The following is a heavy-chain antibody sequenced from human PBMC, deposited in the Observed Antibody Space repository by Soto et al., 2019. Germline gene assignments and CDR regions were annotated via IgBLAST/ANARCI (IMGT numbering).Heavy chain of an antibody. CDR2: IYYSGST. CDR1: GGSISSGDYY. D-gene: IGHD3-3*01. J-gene: IGHJ6*02. Sequence: PSETLSLTCTVSGGSISSGDYYWSWIRQPPGKGLACIGYIYYSGSTYYNPSLKSRVTISVDTSKNQFSLKVTSVTAADTAVYYCAILLRSTYGMDVWGQGTTVTVSS. CDR3: AILLRSTYGMDV. V-gene: IGHV4-61*08.